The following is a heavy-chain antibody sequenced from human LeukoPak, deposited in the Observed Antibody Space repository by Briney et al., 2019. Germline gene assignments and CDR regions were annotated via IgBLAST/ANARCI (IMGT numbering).Heavy chain of an antibody. CDR3: ARLVPALWYFDL. Sequence: SETLSLTCTVSGGSIRSYYWSWIRQPPGKELEWTGYIYYTGTTNYNPSLKSRVTISVDTSKNQFSLKLSSVTAADTAVYYCARLVPALWYFDLWGRGTLVTVSS. CDR2: IYYTGTT. CDR1: GGSIRSYY. J-gene: IGHJ2*01. V-gene: IGHV4-59*08. D-gene: IGHD6-13*01.